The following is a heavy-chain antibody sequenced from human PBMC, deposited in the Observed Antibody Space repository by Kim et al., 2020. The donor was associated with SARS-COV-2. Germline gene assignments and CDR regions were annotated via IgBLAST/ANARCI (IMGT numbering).Heavy chain of an antibody. Sequence: SVKVSCKASGGTFSSYAISWVRQAPGQGLEWMGGIIPIFGTANYAQKFQGRVTITADESTSTAYMELSSLRSEDTAVYYCARDPLPNYGDYGCIHWGQGTLVTVSS. J-gene: IGHJ4*02. CDR3: ARDPLPNYGDYGCIH. D-gene: IGHD4-17*01. CDR2: IIPIFGTA. CDR1: GGTFSSYA. V-gene: IGHV1-69*13.